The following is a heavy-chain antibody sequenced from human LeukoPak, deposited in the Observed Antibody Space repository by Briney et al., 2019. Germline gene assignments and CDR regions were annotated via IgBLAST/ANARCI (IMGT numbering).Heavy chain of an antibody. CDR3: ARDLVSDYSFYFDY. J-gene: IGHJ4*02. V-gene: IGHV4-59*01. CDR1: GGSISSYY. CDR2: IYYSGST. D-gene: IGHD4-11*01. Sequence: SETLSLTCTVSGGSISSYYWSWIRQPPGKGLEWIGYIYYSGSTNYNPSLKSRVTISVDTSKNQFSLKLSSVTAADTAVYYCARDLVSDYSFYFDYWGQGTLVTVSS.